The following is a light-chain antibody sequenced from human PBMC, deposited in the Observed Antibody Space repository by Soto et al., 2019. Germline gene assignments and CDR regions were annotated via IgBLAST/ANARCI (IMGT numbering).Light chain of an antibody. CDR3: QQYNNWPGT. Sequence: EIVMTQSPATLSVSPGERATLSCRASQSVSSDLAWYQQKPGQAPRLLIYGPSTRATGIPARFSGSGSGTEFTLSISSLQSEDFAVYYCQQYNNWPGTFGPGTKVDIK. J-gene: IGKJ3*01. V-gene: IGKV3-15*01. CDR2: GPS. CDR1: QSVSSD.